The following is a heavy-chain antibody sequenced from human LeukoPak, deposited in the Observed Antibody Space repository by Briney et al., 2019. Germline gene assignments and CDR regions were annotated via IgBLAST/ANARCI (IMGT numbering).Heavy chain of an antibody. J-gene: IGHJ4*02. V-gene: IGHV1-8*03. CDR3: ARSSGYYKGVVDY. D-gene: IGHD3-3*01. CDR1: GYTFTSYD. Sequence: ASVKVSCKASGYTFTSYDINWVRQATGQGLEWMGWMNPNSGNTGYAQKFQGRVTITRNTSISTAYMELSSLRSEDTAVYYCARSSGYYKGVVDYWGQGTLVTVSS. CDR2: MNPNSGNT.